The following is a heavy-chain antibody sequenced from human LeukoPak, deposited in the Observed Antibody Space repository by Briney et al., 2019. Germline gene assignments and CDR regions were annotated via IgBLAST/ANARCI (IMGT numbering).Heavy chain of an antibody. Sequence: ASVKVSCKASGYTFTGYYMHWVRQAPGQGLEWMGRINPNSGGKNYAQKFQGRVTMTRDTSISTAYMELSRLRSDDTAVYYCAREYYYGSGSYFHWGQGTLVTVSS. V-gene: IGHV1-2*06. D-gene: IGHD3-10*01. CDR1: GYTFTGYY. J-gene: IGHJ4*02. CDR2: INPNSGGK. CDR3: AREYYYGSGSYFH.